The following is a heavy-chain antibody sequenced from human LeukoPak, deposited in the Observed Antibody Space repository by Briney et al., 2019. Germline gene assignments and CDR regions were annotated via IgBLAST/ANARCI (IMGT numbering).Heavy chain of an antibody. Sequence: SETLSLTCTVSGGSISSHYWSWIRQPPGKGLEWIGYIYYSGSTNYNPSLKSRVTISVDTSKNQFSLKLSSVTAADTAVYYCARALLTYYDFWSGSGPFDYWGQGTLVTVSP. CDR1: GGSISSHY. CDR2: IYYSGST. CDR3: ARALLTYYDFWSGSGPFDY. J-gene: IGHJ4*02. D-gene: IGHD3-3*01. V-gene: IGHV4-59*11.